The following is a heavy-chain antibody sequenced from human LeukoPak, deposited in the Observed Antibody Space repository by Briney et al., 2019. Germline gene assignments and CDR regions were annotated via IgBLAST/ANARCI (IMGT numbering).Heavy chain of an antibody. CDR3: ARSEVAGTETNWFDP. Sequence: SETLSLTCAVYGGSFSGYYWSGIRQPPGKGLEWIGEINHSGSTNYNPSLKSRVTISVDTSKNQFSLKLSSVTAADTAVYYCARSEVAGTETNWFDPWGQGTLVTVSS. CDR1: GGSFSGYY. CDR2: INHSGST. D-gene: IGHD1-14*01. J-gene: IGHJ5*02. V-gene: IGHV4-34*01.